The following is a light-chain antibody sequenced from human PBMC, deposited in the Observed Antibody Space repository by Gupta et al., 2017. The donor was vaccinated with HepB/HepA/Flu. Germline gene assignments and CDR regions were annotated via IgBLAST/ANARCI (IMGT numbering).Light chain of an antibody. Sequence: QSALTQPRSASGSLGQSVTISCTGTSSDVGGYKYVSWYQQDPGKAPKLLIYEVSKRPSWVPDRFSGSKSGNTASLTVSGLQAEDESYYYCSSCAGNNTYVFGSGTKVTVL. CDR3: SSCAGNNTYV. V-gene: IGLV2-8*01. CDR1: SSDVGGYKY. J-gene: IGLJ1*01. CDR2: EVS.